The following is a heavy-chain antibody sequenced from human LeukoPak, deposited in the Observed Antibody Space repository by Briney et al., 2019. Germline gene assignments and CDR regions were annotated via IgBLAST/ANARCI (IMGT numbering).Heavy chain of an antibody. CDR2: IYSGGST. J-gene: IGHJ6*02. CDR1: GLTVSSNY. V-gene: IGHV3-53*01. D-gene: IGHD5-18*01. Sequence: SGGSLRLSCAASGLTVSSNYMSWVRQAPGKGMEWVSVIYSGGSTYYADSVKGRFTISRDNSKNTLYLQMDTLRAEDTAVYYCARVDTAVVGYYYGMDVWGQGTTVTVSS. CDR3: ARVDTAVVGYYYGMDV.